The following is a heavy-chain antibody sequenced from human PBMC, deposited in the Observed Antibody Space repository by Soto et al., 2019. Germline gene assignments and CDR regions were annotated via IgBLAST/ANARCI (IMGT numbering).Heavy chain of an antibody. Sequence: QVQLVESGGGVVQPGRSLRLSCAASGFTFSSYGMHWVRQAPGKGLEWVGVISYAGSNKYYADSVKGRFSISRDNSRNTLYLQMNSLRAEDTAVYYCAKGGYSGYDYGDYWGQGTLVTVSS. CDR3: AKGGYSGYDYGDY. CDR2: ISYAGSNK. J-gene: IGHJ4*02. CDR1: GFTFSSYG. V-gene: IGHV3-30*18. D-gene: IGHD5-12*01.